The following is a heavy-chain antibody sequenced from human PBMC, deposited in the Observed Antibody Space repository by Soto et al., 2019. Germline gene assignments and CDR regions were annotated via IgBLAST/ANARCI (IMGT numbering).Heavy chain of an antibody. J-gene: IGHJ4*02. CDR3: AKDSSMIVVVIDY. Sequence: QVQLVESGGGVVQPGRSLRLSCAASGFTFSSYGMHWVRQAPGKGLEWVAVISYDGSNKYYADSVKSRFTISRDNSKNTLYLQMNSLRAEDTAVYYCAKDSSMIVVVIDYWGQGTLVTVSS. D-gene: IGHD3-22*01. CDR2: ISYDGSNK. V-gene: IGHV3-30*18. CDR1: GFTFSSYG.